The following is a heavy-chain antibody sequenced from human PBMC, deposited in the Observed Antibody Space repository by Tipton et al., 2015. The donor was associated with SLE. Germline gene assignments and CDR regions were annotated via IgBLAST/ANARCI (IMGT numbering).Heavy chain of an antibody. V-gene: IGHV4-61*08. CDR3: ARMRYYYDNSVTHREYFQY. CDR1: GGSINSGDFS. J-gene: IGHJ1*01. Sequence: TLSLTCAVSGGSINSGDFSWTWIRQPPGKGLEWIGYIHYSGRTSYNPSLKSRVTLSEDPSKNQISLKLRSVTTADTAVYYCARMRYYYDNSVTHREYFQYWGQGTLVTVSS. CDR2: IHYSGRT. D-gene: IGHD3-22*01.